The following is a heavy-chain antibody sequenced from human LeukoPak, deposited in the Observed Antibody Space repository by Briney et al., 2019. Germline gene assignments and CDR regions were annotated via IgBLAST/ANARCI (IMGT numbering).Heavy chain of an antibody. D-gene: IGHD1-26*01. CDR3: ARGGQFSTGAHFDY. Sequence: GASVKVSCKASGGTFSTYSISWVRQAPGQGLEWMGRTIPILAKANYAQKFQGRVTITADKSTSTAYMDLSSLRSEDTAVYYCARGGQFSTGAHFDYWGQGTPVTVSS. CDR2: TIPILAKA. J-gene: IGHJ4*02. V-gene: IGHV1-69*04. CDR1: GGTFSTYS.